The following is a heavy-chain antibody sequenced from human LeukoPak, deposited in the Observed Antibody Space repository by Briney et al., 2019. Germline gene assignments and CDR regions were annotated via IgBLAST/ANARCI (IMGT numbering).Heavy chain of an antibody. V-gene: IGHV3-7*01. D-gene: IGHD2-8*01. J-gene: IGHJ4*02. CDR1: GFTFSSYW. CDR2: IKQDGSEK. Sequence: GGSLRLSCAASGFTFSSYWMSWVRQAPGKGLEWVANIKQDGSEKYYVDSVKGRFTISRDNAKNSLYLQMNSLRAEDTAVYYCARVNYCTNGVCYGDFVDYWGQGTLVTASS. CDR3: ARVNYCTNGVCYGDFVDY.